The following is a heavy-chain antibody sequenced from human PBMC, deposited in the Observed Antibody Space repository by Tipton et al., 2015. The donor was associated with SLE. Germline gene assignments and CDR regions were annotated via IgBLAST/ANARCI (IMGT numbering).Heavy chain of an antibody. CDR2: IYYSGST. J-gene: IGHJ6*02. CDR3: ARQRLRLLSPLDA. CDR1: GGSITTVGYY. Sequence: TLSLTCTVSGGSITTVGYYWSWNRQHPGKGLEWIGSIYYSGSTYYNPSLKSRVTISVDTSKNHFSLELTSVTAADTAVYYCARQRLRLLSPLDAWGQGTTVTVS. V-gene: IGHV4-39*01. D-gene: IGHD3-10*01.